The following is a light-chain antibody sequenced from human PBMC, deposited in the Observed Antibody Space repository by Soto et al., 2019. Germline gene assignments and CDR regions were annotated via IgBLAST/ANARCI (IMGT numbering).Light chain of an antibody. Sequence: SYELTQPLSGSVALGQTARITCGGNIIGSKNVHWYQQKPGQAPVLVIYRDNNRPSGIPERFSGSNSGNTATLTISRAQPGDEADYYCQVWESSTWVFGGGTKLTVL. J-gene: IGLJ3*02. CDR3: QVWESSTWV. CDR1: IIGSKN. CDR2: RDN. V-gene: IGLV3-9*01.